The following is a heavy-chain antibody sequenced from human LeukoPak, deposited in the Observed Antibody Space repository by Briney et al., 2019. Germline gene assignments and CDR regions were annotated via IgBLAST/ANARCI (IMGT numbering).Heavy chain of an antibody. V-gene: IGHV3-23*01. CDR2: IGTSGGNI. J-gene: IGHJ4*02. CDR1: GFTFITNA. Sequence: GGSLRLSCSASGFTFITNAMSWVRQAPGKGLEWVSTIGTSGGNIYYADSVKGRFTISRDNSQNTLYLQMNSLRAEDTALYYCAKRAFNWGFHDYWGQGTLVTVSS. D-gene: IGHD7-27*01. CDR3: AKRAFNWGFHDY.